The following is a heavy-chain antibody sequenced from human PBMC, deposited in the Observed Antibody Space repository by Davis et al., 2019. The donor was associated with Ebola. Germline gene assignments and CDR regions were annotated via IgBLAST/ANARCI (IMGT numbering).Heavy chain of an antibody. CDR2: ISFDGNTK. J-gene: IGHJ6*02. D-gene: IGHD2-15*01. CDR3: TKVGAPGSGRAGFYGMDV. CDR1: GFTFSDYA. Sequence: PGGSLRLSCVASGFTFSDYAMHWVRQAPGKGLEWVAVISFDGNTKHYADSVQGRFTISRDNSYNTLYLYMNSLRPEDTAMYFCTKVGAPGSGRAGFYGMDVWGQGTTVTVSS. V-gene: IGHV3-30*04.